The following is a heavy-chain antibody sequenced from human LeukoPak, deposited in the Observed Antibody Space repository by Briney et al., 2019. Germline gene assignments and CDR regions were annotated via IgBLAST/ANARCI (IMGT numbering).Heavy chain of an antibody. Sequence: PSETLSLTCTVSGYSISSGYYWGWIRQPPGKGLEWIGSIYHSGSTYYNPSLKSRVTISVDTSKNQFSLKLSSVTAADTAVYYCARGPRYCSSTSCSRVIFDYWGQGTLVTVSS. D-gene: IGHD2-2*01. J-gene: IGHJ4*02. V-gene: IGHV4-38-2*02. CDR1: GYSISSGYY. CDR2: IYHSGST. CDR3: ARGPRYCSSTSCSRVIFDY.